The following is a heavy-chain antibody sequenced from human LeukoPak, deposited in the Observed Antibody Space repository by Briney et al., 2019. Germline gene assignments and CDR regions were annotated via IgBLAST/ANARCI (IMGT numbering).Heavy chain of an antibody. J-gene: IGHJ5*02. D-gene: IGHD3-22*01. CDR2: ISTGSSYI. Sequence: GGSLRLSCAASGFTLSNYGMHWVRQAPGKGLEWVSSISTGSSYIYYADSVRGRFTISRDNAKNSLYLQMNNLRAADTAVYYCARDRIAYYDTGGFDPWGQGTLVTVSS. CDR1: GFTLSNYG. CDR3: ARDRIAYYDTGGFDP. V-gene: IGHV3-21*01.